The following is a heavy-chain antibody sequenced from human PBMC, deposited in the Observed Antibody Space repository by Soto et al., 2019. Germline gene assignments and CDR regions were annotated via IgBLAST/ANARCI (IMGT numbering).Heavy chain of an antibody. CDR2: IYHSGST. D-gene: IGHD3-9*01. J-gene: IGHJ6*02. CDR1: GGSISSGGYY. Sequence: PSETLSLTCTVSGGSISSGGYYWSWIRQHPGKGLEWIGYIYHSGSTYYNPSLKSRVTISVDTPKNQFSLKLSSVTAADTAVYYCASSYYDILTGYYDYYGMDVWGQGTTVTVSS. CDR3: ASSYYDILTGYYDYYGMDV. V-gene: IGHV4-31*03.